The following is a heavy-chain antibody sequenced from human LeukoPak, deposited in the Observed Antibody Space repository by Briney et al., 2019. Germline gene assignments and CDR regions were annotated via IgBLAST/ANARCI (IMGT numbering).Heavy chain of an antibody. CDR3: ARGELSSNSFDY. CDR1: GYTFTSYD. CDR2: MNPNSGNT. J-gene: IGHJ4*02. Sequence: ASVKVSCKASGYTFTSYDINWVRQATGQGLEGMGWMNPNSGNTGYAQKFQGRVTMTRNTSISTAYMELSSLRSEDTAVYYCARGELSSNSFDYWGQGTLVTVSS. V-gene: IGHV1-8*01. D-gene: IGHD3-16*02.